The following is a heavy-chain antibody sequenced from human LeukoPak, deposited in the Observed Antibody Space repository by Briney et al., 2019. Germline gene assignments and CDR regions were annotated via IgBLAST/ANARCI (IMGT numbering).Heavy chain of an antibody. CDR3: ARDTPQHLKRFDY. CDR2: INPYNGKT. V-gene: IGHV1-18*01. J-gene: IGHJ4*02. CDR1: GYTLDRFG. Sequence: ASVKASCKASGYTLDRFGISWVRQAPGQGLEWLGWINPYNGKTIFGEKFQGRVTMTTDTSTSTVYMELTSLRSDDTAVYFCARDTPQHLKRFDYWGQGTLVTVSS.